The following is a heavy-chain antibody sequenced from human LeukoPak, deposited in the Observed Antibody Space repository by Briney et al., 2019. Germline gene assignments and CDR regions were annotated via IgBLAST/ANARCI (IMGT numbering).Heavy chain of an antibody. V-gene: IGHV3-48*04. Sequence: GGSLRLSCAASGFSFSTFSMNWVRQAPGKGLEWVSYIDSRSGVIYYADSVRGRFTISRDNAKNSLYLQMNSLRAEDTAVYYCARGRYSSSWTGSYYFDYWGQGTLVTVSS. J-gene: IGHJ4*02. CDR3: ARGRYSSSWTGSYYFDY. CDR2: IDSRSGVI. D-gene: IGHD6-13*01. CDR1: GFSFSTFS.